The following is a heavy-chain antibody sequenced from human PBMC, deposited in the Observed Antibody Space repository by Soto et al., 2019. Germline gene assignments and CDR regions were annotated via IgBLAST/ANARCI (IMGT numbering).Heavy chain of an antibody. V-gene: IGHV4-59*01. J-gene: IGHJ5*02. Sequence: TSETLSLTCTVSGGSISCYYWTWIRQPPGKGLEWIGYIYYSGSTNYNPSLKSRVTISVDTSKNQFSLRLTSVTAADTAVYYCARDFSHCSGGSCYSSGWFDPWGQGTLVTVSS. CDR2: IYYSGST. CDR3: ARDFSHCSGGSCYSSGWFDP. CDR1: GGSISCYY. D-gene: IGHD2-15*01.